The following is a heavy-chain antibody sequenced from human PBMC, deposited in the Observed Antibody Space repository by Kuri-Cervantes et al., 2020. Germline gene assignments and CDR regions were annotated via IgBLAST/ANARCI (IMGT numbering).Heavy chain of an antibody. Sequence: SETLSLTCTVSGGSISSSSYYWGWIRQPPGKGLEWIGSIYYSGSTYYNPSLKSRVTISVDTSKNQFSLKLSSVTAADTAVYYCMRTEIIFGELRETWGQGTLVTVSS. CDR3: MRTEIIFGELRET. V-gene: IGHV4-39*01. J-gene: IGHJ5*02. CDR2: IYYSGST. CDR1: GGSISSSSYY. D-gene: IGHD3-10*01.